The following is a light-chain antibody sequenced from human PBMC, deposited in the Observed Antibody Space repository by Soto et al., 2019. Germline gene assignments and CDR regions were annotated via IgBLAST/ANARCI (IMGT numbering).Light chain of an antibody. CDR3: QQSHNTPWT. V-gene: IGKV1-39*01. J-gene: IGKJ1*01. CDR1: QSISDY. Sequence: DIQMTQSPSSLSASMGDRVTITCRASQSISDYLNWYQQKPGKAPELLSYAASNLQSGVPSRFSGRGAGTDFTLTVSSLQPEDFATYYCQQSHNTPWTFGQGTKVEIK. CDR2: AAS.